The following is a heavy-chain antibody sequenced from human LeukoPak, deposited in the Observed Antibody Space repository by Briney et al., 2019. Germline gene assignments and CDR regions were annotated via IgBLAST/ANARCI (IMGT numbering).Heavy chain of an antibody. CDR1: GYTFTTHF. CDR3: ARDPTILTGYFTLDS. D-gene: IGHD3-9*01. J-gene: IGHJ5*01. Sequence: ASVKVSCKAYGYTFTTHFIHWVRQAPGQGPEWLGMINPRGGRTSYAQQFQGRVIMTRDMSTSTVYMDLSSLRSEDTAVYYCARDPTILTGYFTLDSWGQGTLVTVSS. V-gene: IGHV1-46*01. CDR2: INPRGGRT.